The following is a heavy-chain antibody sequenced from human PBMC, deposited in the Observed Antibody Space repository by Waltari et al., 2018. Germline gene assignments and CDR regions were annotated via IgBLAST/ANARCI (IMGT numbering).Heavy chain of an antibody. CDR3: ARGPRYYDSSGYYFGPFYDY. D-gene: IGHD3-22*01. CDR2: IYYSGST. Sequence: QLQLQESGPGLVKPSETLSLTCTVSGGSISSSSYYWGWIRQPPGKGLEWIGGIYYSGSTYYNPSLKSRVTISVDTSKNQFSLKLSSVTAADTAVYYCARGPRYYDSSGYYFGPFYDYWGQGTLVTVSS. CDR1: GGSISSSSYY. V-gene: IGHV4-39*07. J-gene: IGHJ4*02.